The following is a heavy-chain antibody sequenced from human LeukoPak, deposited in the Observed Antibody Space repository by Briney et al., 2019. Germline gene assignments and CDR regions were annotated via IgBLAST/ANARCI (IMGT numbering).Heavy chain of an antibody. CDR1: GFTFSSYS. CDR2: IFWHGGIT. Sequence: GGSLRLSCAASGFTFSSYSMNWVRQAPGKGLEWVSGIFWHGGITAYADSVKGRFTISRDNAKNSLYLQMNSLRPEDTALYYCAREYYYDTSAYYTFDYWGQGTPVTVSS. J-gene: IGHJ4*02. V-gene: IGHV3-20*04. D-gene: IGHD3-22*01. CDR3: AREYYYDTSAYYTFDY.